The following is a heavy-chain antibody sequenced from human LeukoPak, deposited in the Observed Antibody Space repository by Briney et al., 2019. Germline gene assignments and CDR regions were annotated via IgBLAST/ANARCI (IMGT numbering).Heavy chain of an antibody. V-gene: IGHV4-61*02. CDR1: GGSISSGSYY. CDR3: ARDLSY. Sequence: SETLSLTCTVSGGSISSGSYYWSWIRQPAGKGLEWIGRIYTSGSTNYNPSLKSRVTISVDTSKNQFSLKLSSVTAADTAVYYCARDLSYWGQGTLVTVSS. J-gene: IGHJ4*02. CDR2: IYTSGST.